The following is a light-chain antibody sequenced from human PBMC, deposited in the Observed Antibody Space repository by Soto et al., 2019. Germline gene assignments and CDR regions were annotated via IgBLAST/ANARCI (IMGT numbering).Light chain of an antibody. CDR2: DAS. CDR3: QQSGSSPPT. CDR1: QTVRNNY. Sequence: EFVLTQSPGTLSLSPGERATLSCRASQTVRNNYLAWYQQKPGQAPRLLIYDASSRATGIPDRFSGGGSGTDFTLTISSLEPEDSAIYYCQQSGSSPPTFGQGTKVDIK. V-gene: IGKV3-20*01. J-gene: IGKJ1*01.